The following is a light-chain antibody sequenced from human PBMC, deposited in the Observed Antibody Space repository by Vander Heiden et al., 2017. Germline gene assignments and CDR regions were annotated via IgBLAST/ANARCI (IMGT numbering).Light chain of an antibody. J-gene: IGKJ1*01. V-gene: IGKV1-39*01. CDR2: AAS. Sequence: DLPMTPSPSSLSASVGDRVTITCRASQRITTYLNWYQQKPGKAPNLLIYAASTLQNGVPSRFSGSGSGTDFTLTISGLLPEDFATYYCQQSYNIARRTFGQGTKVEFK. CDR1: QRITTY. CDR3: QQSYNIARRT.